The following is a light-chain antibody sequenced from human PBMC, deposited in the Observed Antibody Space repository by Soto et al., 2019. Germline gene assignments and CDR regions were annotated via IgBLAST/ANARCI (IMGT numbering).Light chain of an antibody. V-gene: IGKV1-33*01. CDR2: DAS. Sequence: DIQMTQSPSSLSASVGDRVTITCQASQDISNYLNWYQQKPGKAPKLLIYDASNLETGVPSRFSGSRSETDFTLTISSLQPEDIATYYCQQYDNLPITFGQGTRLEIK. J-gene: IGKJ5*01. CDR3: QQYDNLPIT. CDR1: QDISNY.